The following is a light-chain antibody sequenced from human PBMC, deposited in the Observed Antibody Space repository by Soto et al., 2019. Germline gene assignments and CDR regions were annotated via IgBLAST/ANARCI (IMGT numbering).Light chain of an antibody. J-gene: IGKJ2*01. V-gene: IGKV1-39*01. Sequence: DIQMTQSPSSLSASVGDRVTITCRASRSISSNLNWYQQKPGKAPKLLIYAASSLQSGVPSRFSGSGSGTDFTLTISSLQPEDFATYYCQQSYSTPPTFGQGTKLEIK. CDR2: AAS. CDR3: QQSYSTPPT. CDR1: RSISSN.